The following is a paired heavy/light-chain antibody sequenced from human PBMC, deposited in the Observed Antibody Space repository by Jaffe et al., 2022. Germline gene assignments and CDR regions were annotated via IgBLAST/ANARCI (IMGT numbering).Heavy chain of an antibody. J-gene: IGHJ5*02. CDR3: ARNHTHIAVAGRAGYNWFDP. V-gene: IGHV4-38-2*01. D-gene: IGHD6-19*01. CDR1: GYSISSGYY. CDR2: IYHSGST. Sequence: QVQLQESGPGLVKPSETLSLTCAVSGYSISSGYYWGWIRQPPGKGLEWIGSIYHSGSTYYNPSLKSRVTISVDTSKNQFSLKLSSVTAADTAVYYCARNHTHIAVAGRAGYNWFDPWGQGTLVTVSS.
Light chain of an antibody. CDR3: QSYDSSNPGV. J-gene: IGLJ3*02. Sequence: NFMLTQPHSVSESPGKTVTISCTRSSGSIASNYVQWYQQRPGSSPTTVIYEDNQRPSGVPDRFSGSIDSSSNSASLTISGLKTEDEADYYCQSYDSSNPGVFGGGTKLTVL. CDR1: SGSIASNY. CDR2: EDN. V-gene: IGLV6-57*01.